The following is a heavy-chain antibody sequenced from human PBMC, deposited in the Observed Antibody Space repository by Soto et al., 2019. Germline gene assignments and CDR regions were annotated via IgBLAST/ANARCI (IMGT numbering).Heavy chain of an antibody. D-gene: IGHD3-3*01. CDR2: VVSIIGTA. Sequence: SVKIGLATGRDRFRSVSIAWLLKAPRERVEFVGGVVSIIGTANYAQKFQGRVTITADKSTSTAYMELSSLRSEDTAVYYCARNHGLVRFLELLTQVSSSYYYIYGMAVWGRGTTVTVSS. J-gene: IGHJ6*02. V-gene: IGHV1-69*06. CDR3: ARNHGLVRFLELLTQVSSSYYYIYGMAV. CDR1: RDRFRSVS.